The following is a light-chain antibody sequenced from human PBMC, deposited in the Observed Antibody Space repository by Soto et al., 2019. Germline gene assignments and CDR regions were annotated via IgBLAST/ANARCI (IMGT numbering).Light chain of an antibody. J-gene: IGKJ4*01. CDR1: QTISNY. V-gene: IGKV1-39*01. CDR3: QQSYTTPPT. Sequence: DIQVTQSPSSLSASVGDRVTITCRSSQTISNYLNWYQQKPGKATKLLIYAASSLQSGVPLRFSGSGSGTDFTLTITSLQPEDFATYYCQQSYTTPPTFGGGTKVDIK. CDR2: AAS.